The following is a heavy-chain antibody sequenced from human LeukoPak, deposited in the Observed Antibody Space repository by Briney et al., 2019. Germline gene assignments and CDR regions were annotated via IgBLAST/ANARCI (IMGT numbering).Heavy chain of an antibody. CDR2: IKSRTDGGIT. V-gene: IGHV3-15*01. Sequence: PGGSLRLSCAASGFTFSSAWMIWVRQAPGKGLEWVGRIKSRTDGGITDYAASVKGRFTISRDDSKNTLYLQMNSLQTEATAVYYCSTSVAGSGSPWGQGTLVTVSS. J-gene: IGHJ5*02. D-gene: IGHD6-19*01. CDR3: STSVAGSGSP. CDR1: GFTFSSAW.